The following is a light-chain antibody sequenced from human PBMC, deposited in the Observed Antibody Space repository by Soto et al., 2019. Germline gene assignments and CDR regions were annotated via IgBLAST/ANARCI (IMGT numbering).Light chain of an antibody. CDR3: SSYTSSNTEV. CDR1: SSDVGGYNY. J-gene: IGLJ1*01. V-gene: IGLV2-14*01. Sequence: QSALTQPASVSGSPGQSITISCTGTSSDVGGYNYVSWYQQHPGKAPKLMIYDVSNRPSGVSNRFSGSKSGNTASLTISGLQAEDEADYYCSSYTSSNTEVFGTGTKSPS. CDR2: DVS.